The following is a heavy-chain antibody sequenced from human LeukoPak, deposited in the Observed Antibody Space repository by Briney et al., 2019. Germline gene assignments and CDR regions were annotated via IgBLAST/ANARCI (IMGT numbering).Heavy chain of an antibody. J-gene: IGHJ4*02. CDR1: GDSISTRGYY. V-gene: IGHV4-31*03. CDR3: ARYLDSTGYLDY. D-gene: IGHD3-22*01. CDR2: IYYTGST. Sequence: PSETLSLTCTVSGDSISTRGYYWSWIRQHPGKGLDWIGYIYYTGSTYYNPSLKSRVTIAVDTSKNQFSLQLSSVTAADTAVYYCARYLDSTGYLDYWGQGTLVTVSS.